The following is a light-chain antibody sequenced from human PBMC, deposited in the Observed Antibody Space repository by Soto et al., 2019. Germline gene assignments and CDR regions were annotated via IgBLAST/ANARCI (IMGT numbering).Light chain of an antibody. Sequence: EIVLTQSPGTLSLSPGERATLSCRAGQSVSSSYLAWYQQKPGQAPRLLIYGASSRATGIPDRCSGSGSGTDFTLTISRLEPEDFAVYYCHQYGSSPLTFGPGTKVDI. J-gene: IGKJ3*01. CDR3: HQYGSSPLT. V-gene: IGKV3-20*01. CDR2: GAS. CDR1: QSVSSSY.